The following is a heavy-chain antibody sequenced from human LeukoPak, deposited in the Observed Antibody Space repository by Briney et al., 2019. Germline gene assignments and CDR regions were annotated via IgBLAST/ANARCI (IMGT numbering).Heavy chain of an antibody. CDR1: GFTFTTYT. CDR3: ARGYCSGGSCYNWGACDI. Sequence: GRSLRLSCAASGFTFTTYTMHWVRQAPGKGLEWVALISYDGSSQYYADSVKGRFTISRDNSKSTLQMNSLRTEDTAVYYCARGYCSGGSCYNWGACDIWGQGTMVTVSS. D-gene: IGHD2-15*01. CDR2: ISYDGSSQ. J-gene: IGHJ3*02. V-gene: IGHV3-30-3*01.